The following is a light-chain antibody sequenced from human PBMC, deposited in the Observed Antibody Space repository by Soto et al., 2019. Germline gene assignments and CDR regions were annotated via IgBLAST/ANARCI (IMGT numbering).Light chain of an antibody. Sequence: QSALTQPASLSGSPGQSITISCTGTNSDIGGYNYVSWYQQFPGKAPKLMIFEVSNRPSGTPSRFSGSKSGNTASLTISGLQAEDEADYYCSSYTSDSTLIFGGGTKLTVL. CDR2: EVS. V-gene: IGLV2-14*01. CDR3: SSYTSDSTLI. CDR1: NSDIGGYNY. J-gene: IGLJ2*01.